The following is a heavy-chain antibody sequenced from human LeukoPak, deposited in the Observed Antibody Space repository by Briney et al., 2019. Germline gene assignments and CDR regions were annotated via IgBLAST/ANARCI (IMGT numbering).Heavy chain of an antibody. D-gene: IGHD6-13*01. CDR3: ARETTGEGTQQLAMYFDY. CDR2: IIPIFGTA. Sequence: SVKVSCKASGGTFSSYAISWVRQAPGQGLEWMGGIIPIFGTANYAQKFQGRVTITTDESTSTAYMELSSLRSEDTAVYYCARETTGEGTQQLAMYFDYWGQGTLVTVSS. V-gene: IGHV1-69*05. J-gene: IGHJ4*02. CDR1: GGTFSSYA.